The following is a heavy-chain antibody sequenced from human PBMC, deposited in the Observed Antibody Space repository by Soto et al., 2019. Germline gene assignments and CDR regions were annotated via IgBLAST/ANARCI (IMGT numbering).Heavy chain of an antibody. D-gene: IGHD2-2*01. V-gene: IGHV1-69*02. CDR3: ARSTAAMNAFDI. CDR2: IIPILGIA. CDR1: GGTFSSYT. Sequence: SVKVSCKASGGTFSSYTISWVRQAPGQGLEWMGRIIPILGIANYAQKFQGRVTITADKSTSTAYMELSSLRSEDTAVYYCARSTAAMNAFDIWGQGTMVTVSS. J-gene: IGHJ3*02.